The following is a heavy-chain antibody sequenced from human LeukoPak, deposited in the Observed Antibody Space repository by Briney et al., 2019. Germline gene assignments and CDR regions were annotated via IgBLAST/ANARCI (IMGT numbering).Heavy chain of an antibody. CDR2: IYYSGST. Sequence: PSETLSLTCTVSGGSISSGGYYWSWIRQHPGKGLEWIGYIYYSGSTYYNPSLKSRVTISVDTSKNQFSLKLSSVTAADTAVYYCASTYYDSSGSIDYWGQGTLVTVSS. J-gene: IGHJ4*02. CDR3: ASTYYDSSGSIDY. CDR1: GGSISSGGYY. D-gene: IGHD3-22*01. V-gene: IGHV4-31*03.